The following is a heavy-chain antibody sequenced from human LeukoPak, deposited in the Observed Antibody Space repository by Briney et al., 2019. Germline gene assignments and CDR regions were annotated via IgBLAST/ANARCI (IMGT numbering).Heavy chain of an antibody. J-gene: IGHJ4*02. V-gene: IGHV1-3*04. CDR1: GYTFINHA. CDR2: INIGNGNT. Sequence: ASVKVSCKASGYTFINHAIHWVRQAPGQRLEWMGWINIGNGNTKYSQNFQGRITITRDTSATTAYKDLSSLRSEDTAVYYCARRLGRSFDYWGQGTLVIVSS. D-gene: IGHD2-21*01. CDR3: ARRLGRSFDY.